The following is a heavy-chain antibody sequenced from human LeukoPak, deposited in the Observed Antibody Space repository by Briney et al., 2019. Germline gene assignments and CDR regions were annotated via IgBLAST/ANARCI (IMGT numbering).Heavy chain of an antibody. CDR3: ARDHGGNSGRDY. CDR2: VNHSGST. J-gene: IGHJ4*02. Sequence: PSETLSLTCAAYGGSFSGYYWSWIRQPPGKGLEWIGEVNHSGSTNYNPSLKSRVTISVDTSKNQFSLKLSSVTAADTAVYYCARDHGGNSGRDYWGQGTLVTVSS. V-gene: IGHV4-34*01. D-gene: IGHD4-23*01. CDR1: GGSFSGYY.